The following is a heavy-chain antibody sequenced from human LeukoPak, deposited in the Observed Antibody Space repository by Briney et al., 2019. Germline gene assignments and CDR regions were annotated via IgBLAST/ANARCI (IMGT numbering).Heavy chain of an antibody. CDR1: GFTFTKYA. J-gene: IGHJ5*02. Sequence: PGGSLRLSCFTSGFTFTKYAMSWVRQVPGKGLEWVSEISGSGTTTHAADSVKGRFTISRDNPEETLYLQMNSLRPEDTAVYYCARGYYDFWNGYSPYYFDLWGQGTLVTVSS. V-gene: IGHV3-23*01. D-gene: IGHD3-3*01. CDR3: ARGYYDFWNGYSPYYFDL. CDR2: ISGSGTTT.